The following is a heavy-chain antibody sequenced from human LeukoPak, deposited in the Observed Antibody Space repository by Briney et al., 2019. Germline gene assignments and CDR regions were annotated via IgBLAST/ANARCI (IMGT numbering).Heavy chain of an antibody. CDR3: AREPLWFGELEDY. J-gene: IGHJ4*02. V-gene: IGHV3-48*02. Sequence: GGSLRLSCAASGFTFSSYSTNWVRQAPGKGLEWVSSISSSSSTIYYADSVKGRFTISRDNAKNSLYLQMNSLRDEDTAVYYCAREPLWFGELEDYWGQGTLVTVSS. CDR2: ISSSSSTI. D-gene: IGHD3-10*01. CDR1: GFTFSSYS.